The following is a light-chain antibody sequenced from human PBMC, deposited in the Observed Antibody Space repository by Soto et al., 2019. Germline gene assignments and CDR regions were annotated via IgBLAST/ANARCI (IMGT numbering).Light chain of an antibody. V-gene: IGLV1-47*01. Sequence: QSVLTQPPSASGTPGQRVTISCSGSSSNIGSNYVYWYQQLPGTAPKLLIYRNNQRPSGVPDRFSGSKSGTSASLAISGLRSEDEAEYYCAAWDDSLSGVVFGGGNKLTV. CDR1: SSNIGSNY. CDR2: RNN. J-gene: IGLJ2*01. CDR3: AAWDDSLSGVV.